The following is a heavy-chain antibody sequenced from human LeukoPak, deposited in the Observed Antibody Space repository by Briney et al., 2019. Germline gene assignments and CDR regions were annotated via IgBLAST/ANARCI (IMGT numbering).Heavy chain of an antibody. CDR2: INAGNGNT. Sequence: ASVKVSCKASGYTFTNYAIHWVRQAPGQGLEWMGWINAGNGNTRYSQKLQDRVTITMDTSANTVYMELSSLRSEDTAVYFCARGLLWFGELSPPGYWGQGTLVTVSS. J-gene: IGHJ4*02. V-gene: IGHV1-3*01. CDR3: ARGLLWFGELSPPGY. CDR1: GYTFTNYA. D-gene: IGHD3-10*01.